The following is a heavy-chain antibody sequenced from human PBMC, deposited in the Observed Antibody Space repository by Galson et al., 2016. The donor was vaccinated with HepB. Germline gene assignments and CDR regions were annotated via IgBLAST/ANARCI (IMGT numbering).Heavy chain of an antibody. D-gene: IGHD3-22*01. V-gene: IGHV3-30-3*01. CDR2: ISYDGNNK. CDR1: GFTFSSYA. J-gene: IGHJ4*02. Sequence: SLRLSCAASGFTFSSYAMYWVRQAPGKGLEWVAVISYDGNNKYFAGSVKGRFTISRENSYNTLYLQMRSLRAEDTAVYYCARHPDYYDDSGYLDYWGQGTLVTVSS. CDR3: ARHPDYYDDSGYLDY.